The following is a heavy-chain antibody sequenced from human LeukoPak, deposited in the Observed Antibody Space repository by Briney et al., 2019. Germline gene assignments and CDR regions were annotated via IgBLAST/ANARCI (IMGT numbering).Heavy chain of an antibody. J-gene: IGHJ5*02. V-gene: IGHV4-38-2*02. CDR3: ARVLHAPYLIDA. CDR2: VFRLQTVRT. D-gene: IGHD2-8*01. Sequence: PWETLSLTCTVSDSSITSTYYWAWFRQPPGNGLEWIATVFRLQTVRTFNNPSLESRVTVSLDPSQNQFSLNLTSVTAADTALYVCARVLHAPYLIDAWGQGTLVTVSS. CDR1: DSSITSTYY.